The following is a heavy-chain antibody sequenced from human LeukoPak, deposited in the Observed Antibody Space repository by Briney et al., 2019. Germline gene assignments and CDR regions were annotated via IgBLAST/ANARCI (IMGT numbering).Heavy chain of an antibody. J-gene: IGHJ4*02. CDR1: GGSFSGYY. CDR3: ARSVACSSTSCRSDY. V-gene: IGHV4-34*01. Sequence: SETLSLTCAVYGGSFSGYYWSWIRQPPGKGLEWIGEINHSGSTNYNPSLKSRVTISVDTSKNQFSLRLSSVPAADTAVYYCARSVACSSTSCRSDYWGQGTLVTVSS. CDR2: INHSGST. D-gene: IGHD2-2*01.